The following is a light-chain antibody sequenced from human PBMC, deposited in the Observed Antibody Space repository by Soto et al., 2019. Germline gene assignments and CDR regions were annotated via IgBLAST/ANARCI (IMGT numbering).Light chain of an antibody. Sequence: DIQMTQSPSSLSASVGDRVSLTCRAGKNLGSFVNWYQQKPGKAPRLHIYATSNVQSGVTSRISGSGSGTEFTLTISSLQPEDFATYFCQQSYSAQYTFGQGTKVDIK. CDR2: ATS. CDR1: KNLGSF. V-gene: IGKV1-39*01. J-gene: IGKJ2*01. CDR3: QQSYSAQYT.